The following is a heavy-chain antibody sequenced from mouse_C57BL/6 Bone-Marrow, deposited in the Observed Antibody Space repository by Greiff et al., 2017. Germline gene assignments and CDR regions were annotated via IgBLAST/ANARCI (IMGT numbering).Heavy chain of an antibody. Sequence: EVQLQQSGAELVRPGASVKLSCTASGFNIKDDYMHWVKQRPEQGLEWIGWIDPENGDTAYASKFQGKATITADTSSNTAYLQLCSLTSEDTAVYYCTYSNYVWFAYWGQGTLVTVSA. D-gene: IGHD2-5*01. CDR3: TYSNYVWFAY. J-gene: IGHJ3*01. CDR2: IDPENGDT. V-gene: IGHV14-4*01. CDR1: GFNIKDDY.